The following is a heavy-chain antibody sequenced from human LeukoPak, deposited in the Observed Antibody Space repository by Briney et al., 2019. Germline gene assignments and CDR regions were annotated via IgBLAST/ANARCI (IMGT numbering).Heavy chain of an antibody. J-gene: IGHJ4*02. Sequence: GGSLRLSCAASGFTFSRNGMTWVRQAPGKGLEWVSLINWNGGSSGYADSVKGRFTISRDNAKNSLYLQMNSLRAEDTALYYCARMWAVADPFLDLWGQGTLVTVSS. CDR3: ARMWAVADPFLDL. CDR2: INWNGGSS. CDR1: GFTFSRNG. V-gene: IGHV3-20*04. D-gene: IGHD6-19*01.